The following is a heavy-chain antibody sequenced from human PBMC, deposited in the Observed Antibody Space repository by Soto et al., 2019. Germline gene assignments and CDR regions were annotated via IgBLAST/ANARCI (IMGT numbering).Heavy chain of an antibody. V-gene: IGHV1-3*01. Sequence: ASVKVSCKASGYTFTSYAMHWVRQAPGQRLEWMGWINAGNDNTKYSQKFQGRVTITRDTSASTAYMELSSLRSEDTAVYYCARDRFPIVVVVAATHDAFDIWGQGTMVTVSS. CDR2: INAGNDNT. CDR3: ARDRFPIVVVVAATHDAFDI. CDR1: GYTFTSYA. J-gene: IGHJ3*02. D-gene: IGHD2-15*01.